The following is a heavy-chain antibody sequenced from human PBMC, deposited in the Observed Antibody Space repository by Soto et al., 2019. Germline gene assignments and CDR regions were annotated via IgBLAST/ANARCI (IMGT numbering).Heavy chain of an antibody. Sequence: GGSLRLSCAASGFTFSSYGMHWVRQAPGKGLEWVAVIWYDGSNKYYADSVKGRFTISRDNSKNTLYLQMNSLRAEDTAVYYCARAAQLETTGAYYFDYSGQGTLVTVSS. CDR3: ARAAQLETTGAYYFDY. D-gene: IGHD4-17*01. CDR2: IWYDGSNK. CDR1: GFTFSSYG. V-gene: IGHV3-33*01. J-gene: IGHJ4*02.